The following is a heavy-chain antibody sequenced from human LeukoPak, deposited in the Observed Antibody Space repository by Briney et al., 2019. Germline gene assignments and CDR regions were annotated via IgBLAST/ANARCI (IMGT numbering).Heavy chain of an antibody. V-gene: IGHV1-69*10. D-gene: IGHD3-22*01. Sequence: GASVKVSCKASVGTFSSYAISWVRQAPGQGLAWMGGIIPILGIANYAQKFQGRVTITADKSTSTAYMELSSLRSEDTAVYYCARGVYYYDSSGPRRDAFDIWGQGTMVTVSS. CDR2: IIPILGIA. CDR3: ARGVYYYDSSGPRRDAFDI. CDR1: VGTFSSYA. J-gene: IGHJ3*02.